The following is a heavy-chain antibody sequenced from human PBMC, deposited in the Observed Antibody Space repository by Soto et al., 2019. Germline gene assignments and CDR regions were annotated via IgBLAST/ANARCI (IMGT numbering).Heavy chain of an antibody. V-gene: IGHV3-23*01. CDR1: GFVFDTYW. D-gene: IGHD3-10*01. CDR3: AKGTSSEFLLSFDD. J-gene: IGHJ4*01. CDR2: ITGSGSHS. Sequence: SLRPSGSPPGFVFDTYWMHSVCHSPGKGLEWVSVITGSGSHSYYADSVKGRCTISRDNSRNTLFLQMDSLRADDTAVYFCAKGTSSEFLLSFDDWGHGTLVT.